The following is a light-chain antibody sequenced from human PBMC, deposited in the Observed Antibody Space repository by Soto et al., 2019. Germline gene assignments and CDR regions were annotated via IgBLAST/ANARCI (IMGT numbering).Light chain of an antibody. V-gene: IGLV2-14*01. J-gene: IGLJ1*01. CDR3: SSYTISSPYV. CDR1: SSDVGGYNY. CDR2: EVS. Sequence: QSALTQPASVSGSPGQSITISCTGTSSDVGGYNYVSWYQQHPGKAPKLIIYEVSKRPSGVSNRFSGSKSGNTASLTVSGLQAEDEADYYCSSYTISSPYVFGTGTKLTVL.